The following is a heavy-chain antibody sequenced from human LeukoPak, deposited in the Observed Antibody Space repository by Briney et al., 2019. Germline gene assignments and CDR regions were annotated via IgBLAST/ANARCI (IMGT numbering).Heavy chain of an antibody. D-gene: IGHD1-26*01. J-gene: IGHJ4*02. Sequence: GGSLRLSCTGSGFNFGDFAMNWVRQAPGKRPEWVANMNIDGSEKYYADSVKGRFSISRDNARNSVYLQMASLRVEDTAVYYCARDPVEWELLLDYWGQGTLVTVSS. CDR2: MNIDGSEK. V-gene: IGHV3-7*01. CDR3: ARDPVEWELLLDY. CDR1: GFNFGDFA.